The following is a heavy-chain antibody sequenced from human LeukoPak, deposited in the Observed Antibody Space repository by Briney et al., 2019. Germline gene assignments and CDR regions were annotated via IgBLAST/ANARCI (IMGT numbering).Heavy chain of an antibody. CDR2: INTDGSST. V-gene: IGHV3-74*01. CDR3: VRGRGYSYASFDY. CDR1: GFTFSNAW. Sequence: GGSLRLSCAASGFTFSNAWMSWVRQAPGKGLVWVSGINTDGSSTNYADSVKGRFTISRDNAKNTLYLQMNSLRAEDTAIYYCVRGRGYSYASFDYWGQGTLVTVSS. J-gene: IGHJ4*02. D-gene: IGHD5-18*01.